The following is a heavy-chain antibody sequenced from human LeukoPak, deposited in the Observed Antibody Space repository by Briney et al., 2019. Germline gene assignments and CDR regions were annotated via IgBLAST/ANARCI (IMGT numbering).Heavy chain of an antibody. CDR2: IRSKPQSYAT. CDR1: GFTFSDSA. CDR3: TRVGPSTVVDY. Sequence: PGGSLRLSCAASGFTFSDSAIHWVRQASGKGLEWVGRIRSKPQSYATAYDESLKGRFTISRDDSKNTAYLQMSSQKIEDTAVYYCTRVGPSTVVDYWGQGTQVTVSS. V-gene: IGHV3-73*01. D-gene: IGHD1-26*01. J-gene: IGHJ4*02.